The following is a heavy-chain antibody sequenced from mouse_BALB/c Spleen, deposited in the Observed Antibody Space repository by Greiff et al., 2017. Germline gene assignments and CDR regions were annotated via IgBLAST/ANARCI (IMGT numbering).Heavy chain of an antibody. J-gene: IGHJ3*01. CDR3: ARGLYGAY. CDR2: IDPSDSET. D-gene: IGHD1-1*02. Sequence: VQLQQPGAELVKPGAPVKLSCKASGYTFTSYWMNWVKQRPGRGLEWIGRIDPSDSETHYNQKFKDKATLTVDKSSSTAYIQLSSLTSEDSAVYYCARGLYGAYWGQGTLVTVSA. CDR1: GYTFTSYW. V-gene: IGHV1-69*02.